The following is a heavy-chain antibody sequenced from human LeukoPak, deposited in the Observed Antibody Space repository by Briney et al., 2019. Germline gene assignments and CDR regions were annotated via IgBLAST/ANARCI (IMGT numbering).Heavy chain of an antibody. Sequence: PGGSLRLSCAASGFTFSSYSMNWVRQAPGKGLEWVSSISSSSSYIYYADSVKGRFTISRDNAKNSLYLQMNSLRAEDTAVYYCASGYSSDWYAVEWDYWGQGTLVTVPS. CDR2: ISSSSSYI. CDR3: ASGYSSDWYAVEWDY. CDR1: GFTFSSYS. J-gene: IGHJ4*02. V-gene: IGHV3-21*01. D-gene: IGHD6-19*01.